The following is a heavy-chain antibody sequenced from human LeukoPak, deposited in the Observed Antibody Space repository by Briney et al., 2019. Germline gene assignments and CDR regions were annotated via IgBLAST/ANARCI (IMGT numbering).Heavy chain of an antibody. V-gene: IGHV1-46*01. CDR3: AREERAIAALGRGALDY. Sequence: ASVKVSCKASGHTFTTYFIHWVRQAPGQGLEWMGIINISSGTTTNAQKFQGRVTMTRDTSTGIVYMELSSLGSDDTAVYYCAREERAIAALGRGALDYWGQGTLVTVSS. CDR2: INISSGTT. D-gene: IGHD6-13*01. CDR1: GHTFTTYF. J-gene: IGHJ4*02.